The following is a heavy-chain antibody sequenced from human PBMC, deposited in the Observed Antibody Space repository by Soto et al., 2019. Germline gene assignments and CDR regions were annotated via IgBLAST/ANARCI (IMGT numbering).Heavy chain of an antibody. D-gene: IGHD5-12*01. CDR3: AREVVLEMATNYYYYGMDV. CDR1: GFTFSSYW. V-gene: IGHV3-74*01. CDR2: INSDGSST. J-gene: IGHJ6*02. Sequence: PGGSLRLSCAASGFTFSSYWMHSVRQAPGKGLVLVSSINSDGSSTSYADSVKGRFTISRDNAKNTLYLQMNSLRAEDTAVYYCAREVVLEMATNYYYYGMDVWGQGNPGHRLL.